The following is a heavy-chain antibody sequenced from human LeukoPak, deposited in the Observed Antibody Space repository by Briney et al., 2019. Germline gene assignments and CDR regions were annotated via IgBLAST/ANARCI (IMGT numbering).Heavy chain of an antibody. CDR1: GFTFSSYA. J-gene: IGHJ4*02. CDR2: ISGSGDNT. CDR3: AKDRGVRGADFDY. V-gene: IGHV3-23*01. D-gene: IGHD3-10*01. Sequence: EGSLRLSCAASGFTFSSYAMSWVRQAPGKGLEWVSTISGSGDNTYSADSVKGRFSIFRDNSKNTLYLQMNSLRVEDTAVYYCAKDRGVRGADFDYWGQGTLVTVSS.